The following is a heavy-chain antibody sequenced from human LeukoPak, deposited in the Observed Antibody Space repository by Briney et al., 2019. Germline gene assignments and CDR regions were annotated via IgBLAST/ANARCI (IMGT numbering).Heavy chain of an antibody. V-gene: IGHV3-30*04. CDR1: RFTFSIYA. Sequence: GGSLRLSCAASRFTFSIYAMHWVRQAPGKGLEWVAVISYDGSDKYYADSVKGRFTISRDNSKNTLYLQMNSLRAEDTAVYYCARGRDGYNLVDAFDIWGQGIMVTVSS. CDR3: ARGRDGYNLVDAFDI. D-gene: IGHD5-24*01. CDR2: ISYDGSDK. J-gene: IGHJ3*02.